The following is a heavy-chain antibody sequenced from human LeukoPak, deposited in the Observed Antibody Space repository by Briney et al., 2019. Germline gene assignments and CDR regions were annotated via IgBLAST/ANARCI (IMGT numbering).Heavy chain of an antibody. V-gene: IGHV3-23*01. D-gene: IGHD6-19*01. CDR1: GFTFSSYA. CDR2: ISGSGGST. Sequence: GGSLRLSCAASGFTFSSYAMSWVRQAPGKGLGWVSAISGSGGSTYYADSVKGRFTISRDNSKNMLYLQMNSLRAEDTAVYCCAKVYSGWYHFYFDYWGQGTLVTVSS. J-gene: IGHJ4*02. CDR3: AKVYSGWYHFYFDY.